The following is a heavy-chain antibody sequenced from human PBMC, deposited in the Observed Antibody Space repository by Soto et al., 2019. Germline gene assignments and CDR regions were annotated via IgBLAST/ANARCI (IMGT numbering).Heavy chain of an antibody. J-gene: IGHJ4*02. Sequence: DSLKISCKGSGYPFTDYWIGWVRQLPGKGLEWMGIIYPGDSDTRYSPSFQGQVTITADKSISTAYLQWSSLKASDTAMYYCARRAGIASPGTEYSFDFSGQGTLHTLAS. CDR2: IYPGDSDT. CDR3: ARRAGIASPGTEYSFDF. D-gene: IGHD6-13*01. V-gene: IGHV5-51*01. CDR1: GYPFTDYW.